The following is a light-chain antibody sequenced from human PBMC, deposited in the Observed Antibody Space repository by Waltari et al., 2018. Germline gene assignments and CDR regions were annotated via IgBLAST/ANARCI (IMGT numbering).Light chain of an antibody. CDR3: QQYNVYSPFT. V-gene: IGKV1-5*01. Sequence: DIQMTQSPSTLSASVGDRVTITCRASQSISNWVAWYQQKPGKAPNLLISDASPLQSGVPSRFSGSGSGTEFTLTISSLQPDDFATYYCQQYNVYSPFTFGPGTKVDIK. CDR2: DAS. J-gene: IGKJ3*01. CDR1: QSISNW.